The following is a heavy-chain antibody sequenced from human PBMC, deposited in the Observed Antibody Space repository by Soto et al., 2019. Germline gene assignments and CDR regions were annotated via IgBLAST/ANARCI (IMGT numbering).Heavy chain of an antibody. Sequence: SVKVSCKASGGTFSSYAISWVRQAPGQGLEWMGGIIPIFGTANYAQKFQGRVTITADESTSTAYMELSSLRSEDTAVYYCARDPVVTATPGWFDPWGQGTLVTVSS. CDR1: GGTFSSYA. CDR2: IIPIFGTA. D-gene: IGHD2-21*02. V-gene: IGHV1-69*13. J-gene: IGHJ5*02. CDR3: ARDPVVTATPGWFDP.